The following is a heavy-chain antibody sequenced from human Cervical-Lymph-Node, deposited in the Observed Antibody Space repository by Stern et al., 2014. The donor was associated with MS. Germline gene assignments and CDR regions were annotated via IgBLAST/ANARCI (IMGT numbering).Heavy chain of an antibody. CDR2: IIPMSGTA. Sequence: VQLVVTRAEVKKPGSSVTVFCKASGGTFSSYAVHWVRQSPGQGLAWMGGIIPMSGTAKYAQKFQGRVTVTAAESMSTVYMELSSLRSEDTAVYYCASNLLGYCSGGTCYSDKWGQGTLVTVSA. V-gene: IGHV1-69*01. J-gene: IGHJ4*02. CDR1: GGTFSSYA. CDR3: ASNLLGYCSGGTCYSDK. D-gene: IGHD2-15*01.